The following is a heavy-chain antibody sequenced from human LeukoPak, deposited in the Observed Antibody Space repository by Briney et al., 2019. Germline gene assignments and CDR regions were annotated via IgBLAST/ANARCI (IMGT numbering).Heavy chain of an antibody. CDR3: ASLPYYYGSGSRNAFDI. V-gene: IGHV4-34*01. CDR1: GWSFSGYY. CDR2: INHGGST. Sequence: SETLSLTCAVYGWSFSGYYWRWIRHPPGKGLEWMGEINHGGSTNYKPSLQSRVTISVDTSKNQFSLKLSSVTAADTAVYSCASLPYYYGSGSRNAFDIWGQGTMVIVSS. D-gene: IGHD3-10*01. J-gene: IGHJ3*02.